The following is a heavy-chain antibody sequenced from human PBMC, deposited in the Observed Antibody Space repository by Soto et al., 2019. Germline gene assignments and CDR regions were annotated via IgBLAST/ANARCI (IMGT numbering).Heavy chain of an antibody. CDR3: ARTQGGNDYYYYYMDV. CDR1: GFTSSRYG. J-gene: IGHJ6*03. CDR2: ISDSGDST. V-gene: IGHV3-23*01. D-gene: IGHD5-12*01. Sequence: GGSLRLSCAASGFTSSRYGMIWVRQAPGKGLEWVSVISDSGDSTYDADSVRGRFTISRDNSRSTLYLQMNSLRTEDTAVYYCARTQGGNDYYYYYMDVWGKGTTVTGSS.